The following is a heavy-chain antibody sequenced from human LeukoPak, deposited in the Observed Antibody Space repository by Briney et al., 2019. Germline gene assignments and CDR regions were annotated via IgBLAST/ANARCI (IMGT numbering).Heavy chain of an antibody. V-gene: IGHV3-23*01. D-gene: IGHD3-9*01. CDR2: ISGSGGST. J-gene: IGHJ4*02. Sequence: GSLRLSCAASGFTFSSYAMSWVRQAPGKGLEWVSAISGSGGSTYYADSVKGRFTISRDNAKNTLYLQMSSLRAEDTAVYYCARGADSGYSSDNWGQGTLVSVSS. CDR1: GFTFSSYA. CDR3: ARGADSGYSSDN.